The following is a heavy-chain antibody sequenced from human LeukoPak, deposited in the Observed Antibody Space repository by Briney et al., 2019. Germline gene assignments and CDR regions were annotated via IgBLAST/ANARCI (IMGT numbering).Heavy chain of an antibody. D-gene: IGHD5-24*01. Sequence: GESLKISCKGSGYSFTSYWIGWVRQMPGKGLEWMGIIYPGDSDTRYSPSFQGQVTISADKSISTAYLQWSSLKASDTAMYYCARLRGRWLSQTDLYFDYWGQGTLVTVSS. CDR2: IYPGDSDT. J-gene: IGHJ4*02. CDR1: GYSFTSYW. V-gene: IGHV5-51*01. CDR3: ARLRGRWLSQTDLYFDY.